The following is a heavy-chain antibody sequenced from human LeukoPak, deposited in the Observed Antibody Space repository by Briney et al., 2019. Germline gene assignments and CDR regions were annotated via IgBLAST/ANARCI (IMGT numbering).Heavy chain of an antibody. CDR1: GFTFSDYY. J-gene: IGHJ3*02. V-gene: IGHV3-72*01. CDR3: ARDGDGYNLGAFDI. D-gene: IGHD5-24*01. Sequence: GGSLRLSCAASGFTFSDYYMDWVRQAPGKGLEWVGRTRNKANSYTTEYAASVKGRFTISRDDSKNSLYLQMNSLKTEDTAVYYRARDGDGYNLGAFDIWGQGTMVTVSS. CDR2: TRNKANSYTT.